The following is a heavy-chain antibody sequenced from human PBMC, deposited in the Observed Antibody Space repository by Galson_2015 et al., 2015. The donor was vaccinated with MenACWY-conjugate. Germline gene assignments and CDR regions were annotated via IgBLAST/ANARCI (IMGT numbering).Heavy chain of an antibody. Sequence: SLRLSCAASGFNLNFYALNWVRQAPGKGLEWISFISLSGSTVHYADSVKGRFTISRDHAKKSLFLQMSGLRDEDTAVHFCARRQRIITYAVDGGVDGMDVWGQGTTVIVSS. CDR3: ARRQRIITYAVDGGVDGMDV. J-gene: IGHJ6*02. CDR2: ISLSGSTV. D-gene: IGHD3-16*01. CDR1: GFNLNFYA. V-gene: IGHV3-48*02.